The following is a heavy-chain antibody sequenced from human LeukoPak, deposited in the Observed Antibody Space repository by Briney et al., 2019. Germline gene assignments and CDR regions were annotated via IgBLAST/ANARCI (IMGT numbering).Heavy chain of an antibody. CDR1: GFTFSSYA. CDR3: AKDGVYYDFWSGYYAPSYYYGMDV. CDR2: ISGSGGST. V-gene: IGHV3-23*01. D-gene: IGHD3-3*01. Sequence: PGGSLRLSCAASGFTFSSYAMSWVRQAPGKGLEWVSAISGSGGSTYYADSVKGRFTISRDNSKNTLYLQMNSLRAEDTAIYYCAKDGVYYDFWSGYYAPSYYYGMDVWGQGTTVTVSS. J-gene: IGHJ6*02.